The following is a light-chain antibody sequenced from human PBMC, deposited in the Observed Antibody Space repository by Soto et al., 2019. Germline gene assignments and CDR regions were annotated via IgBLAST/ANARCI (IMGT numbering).Light chain of an antibody. CDR3: QRYGSTLT. CDR1: QSVSRRY. CDR2: GAS. Sequence: EIQLTQSPGTLCLSLGERATLSSRASQSVSRRYLSWYQQTPGQPPRLLIDGASTMATGLPDRCTGSGSGTFFPLTISLIPPEYFAVYYCQRYGSTLTFRRGTRVDIK. V-gene: IGKV3-20*01. J-gene: IGKJ4*01.